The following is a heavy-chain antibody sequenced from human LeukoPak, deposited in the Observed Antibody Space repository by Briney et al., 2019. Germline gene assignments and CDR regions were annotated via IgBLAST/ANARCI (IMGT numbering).Heavy chain of an antibody. CDR3: ARDQGSTSRGIDY. CDR1: GFTFSNYW. Sequence: GGPLRFSGAGSGFTFSNYWMHWVRQAPGKGLVWVSRIYSDGNTTNYADSVKGRFTISRDNAKNTLYLQMNSLRAEDTAVYYCARDQGSTSRGIDYWGQGTLVTVSS. CDR2: IYSDGNTT. J-gene: IGHJ4*02. V-gene: IGHV3-74*01. D-gene: IGHD2-2*01.